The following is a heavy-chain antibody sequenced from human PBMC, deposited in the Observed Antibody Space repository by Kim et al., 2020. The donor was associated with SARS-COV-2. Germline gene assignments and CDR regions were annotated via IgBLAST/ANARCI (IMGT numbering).Heavy chain of an antibody. J-gene: IGHJ4*01. CDR2: IYYSGST. CDR1: GGSISSYY. CDR3: ARAAPQLRFLEWLLYFDY. V-gene: IGHV4-59*01. D-gene: IGHD3-3*01. Sequence: SETLSFTCTVSGGSISSYYWSWIRQPPGKGLEWIGYIYYSGSTNYNPSLKSRVTISVDTSKNQFSLKLSSVTAADTAVYYCARAAPQLRFLEWLLYFDY.